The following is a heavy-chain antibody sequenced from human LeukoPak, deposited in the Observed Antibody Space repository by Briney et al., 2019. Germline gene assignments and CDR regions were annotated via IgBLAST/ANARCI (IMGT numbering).Heavy chain of an antibody. CDR1: GFTVSSNY. V-gene: IGHV3-53*01. D-gene: IGHD3-22*01. CDR3: ARVSYYDSSGYYFLSYVDY. Sequence: PGRSLRLSCAASGFTVSSNYMSWVRQAPGKGLEWVSVIYSGGSTYYADSVRGRFTISRDNSKNTLYLQMNSLGAEDTAVYYCARVSYYDSSGYYFLSYVDYWGQETLVTVSS. J-gene: IGHJ4*02. CDR2: IYSGGST.